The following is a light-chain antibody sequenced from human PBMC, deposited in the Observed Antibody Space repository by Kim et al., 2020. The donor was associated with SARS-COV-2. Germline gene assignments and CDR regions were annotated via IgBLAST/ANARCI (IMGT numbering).Light chain of an antibody. V-gene: IGLV1-40*01. CDR3: QSYDTSLSGYV. CDR1: SSNIGAGFD. Sequence: QRVTISSTGGSSNIGAGFDVHWYQHLPGTAPKLLIYGNDNRPSGVPDRFSGSKSGTSASLAITGLQAEDEADYYCQSYDTSLSGYVFGTGTKVTVL. J-gene: IGLJ1*01. CDR2: GND.